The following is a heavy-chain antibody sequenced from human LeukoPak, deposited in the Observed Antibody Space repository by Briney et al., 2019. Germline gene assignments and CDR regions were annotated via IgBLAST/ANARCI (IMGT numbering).Heavy chain of an antibody. CDR1: GGSISSSSYY. V-gene: IGHV4-39*01. Sequence: SESLSLTCTVSGGSISSSSYYWGWIRQPPGKGLEWIGSIYYSGSTYYNPSLKSRVTISVDTSKNQFSLKLSSVTAADTAVYYCARHYFGLLSLSWFDPWGQGTLVTVSS. D-gene: IGHD3-10*01. CDR2: IYYSGST. CDR3: ARHYFGLLSLSWFDP. J-gene: IGHJ5*02.